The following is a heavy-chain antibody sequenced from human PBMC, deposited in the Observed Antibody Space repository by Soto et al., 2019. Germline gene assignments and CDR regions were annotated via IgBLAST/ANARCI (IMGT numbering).Heavy chain of an antibody. D-gene: IGHD6-19*01. CDR3: ARDDDIGWYKTDY. CDR2: INPSGGST. CDR1: GYTFTSYF. J-gene: IGHJ4*02. Sequence: ASVKVSCKASGYTFTSYFMHWVRQAPGQGLEWMGLINPSGGSTTYAQRFQDRVTMTTDTSTSTVYLDLSSLTSEDTAVYYCARDDDIGWYKTDYWGQGTLVTVSS. V-gene: IGHV1-46*01.